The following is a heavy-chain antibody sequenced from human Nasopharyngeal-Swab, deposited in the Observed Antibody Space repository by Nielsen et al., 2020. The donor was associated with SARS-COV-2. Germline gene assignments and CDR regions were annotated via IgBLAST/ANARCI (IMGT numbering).Heavy chain of an antibody. J-gene: IGHJ4*02. Sequence: GGSLRLSCAASGFTFSSYAMHWVRQAPGKGLEYVSAISSNGGSTYYADSVKGRFTISRDNSKNTLYLQMSSLRAEDTAVYYCVEGRAGFDPSYFDYWGQGTLVTVSS. V-gene: IGHV3-64D*06. CDR3: VEGRAGFDPSYFDY. CDR1: GFTFSSYA. CDR2: ISSNGGST.